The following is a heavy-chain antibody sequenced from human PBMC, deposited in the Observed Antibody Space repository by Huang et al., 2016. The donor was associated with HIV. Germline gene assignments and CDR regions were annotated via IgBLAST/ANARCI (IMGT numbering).Heavy chain of an antibody. CDR1: GFTFSSYP. D-gene: IGHD6-13*01. Sequence: QVHLVESGGGVVQPGRSLRLSCAASGFTFSSYPRHWVRQGPGKGLEWVASVSLTGTNKDYGDSVKGLCTISRDNARNRLYLQMNSLRAEDTGIYYCASATPSPTLVLYYYYYMDVWGKGTTVAVFS. J-gene: IGHJ6*03. CDR3: ASATPSPTLVLYYYYYMDV. V-gene: IGHV3-30-3*01. CDR2: VSLTGTNK.